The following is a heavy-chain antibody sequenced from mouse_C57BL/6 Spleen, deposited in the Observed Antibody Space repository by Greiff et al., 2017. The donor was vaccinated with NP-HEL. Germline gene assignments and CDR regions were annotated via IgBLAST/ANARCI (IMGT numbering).Heavy chain of an antibody. CDR2: ISSGSSTI. Sequence: EVMLVESGGGLVKPGGSLKLSCAASGFTFSDYGMHWVRQAPEKGLEWVAYISSGSSTIYYADTVKGRFTISRDNAKNTLFLQMTSLRSEDTAMYYCARGQLRLRRYFDYWGQGTTLTVSS. CDR1: GFTFSDYG. D-gene: IGHD3-2*02. CDR3: ARGQLRLRRYFDY. J-gene: IGHJ2*01. V-gene: IGHV5-17*01.